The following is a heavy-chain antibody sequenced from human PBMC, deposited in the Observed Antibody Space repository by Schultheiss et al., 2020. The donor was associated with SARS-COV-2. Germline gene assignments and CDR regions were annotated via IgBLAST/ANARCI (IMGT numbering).Heavy chain of an antibody. CDR1: GFTFSSYW. CDR2: INSDGSST. V-gene: IGHV3-74*01. CDR3: ARDKGGWYYGSGSYYTFDY. D-gene: IGHD3-10*01. J-gene: IGHJ4*02. Sequence: GESLKISCAASGFTFSSYWMHWVRQAPGKGLVWVSRINSDGSSTSYADSVKGRFTISRDNAKNTLYLQMNSLRAEDTAVYYCARDKGGWYYGSGSYYTFDYWGQGTLVTVSS.